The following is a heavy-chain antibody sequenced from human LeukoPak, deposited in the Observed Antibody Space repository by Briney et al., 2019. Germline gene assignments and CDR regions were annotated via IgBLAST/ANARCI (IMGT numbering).Heavy chain of an antibody. V-gene: IGHV4-34*01. J-gene: IGHJ3*02. Sequence: PSETLSLTCAVYGGSFSGYYWSWIRQPPGKGLEWIGEINHSGSTNYNPSLKSRVTISVDTSKNQFSLKLSSVTAADTAVYYCATVGYCSGGSCYEVAFDIWGQGTMVTVSS. CDR1: GGSFSGYY. CDR2: INHSGST. CDR3: ATVGYCSGGSCYEVAFDI. D-gene: IGHD2-15*01.